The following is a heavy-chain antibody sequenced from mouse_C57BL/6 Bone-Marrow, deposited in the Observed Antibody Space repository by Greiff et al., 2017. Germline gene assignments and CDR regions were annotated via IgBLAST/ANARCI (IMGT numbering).Heavy chain of an antibody. J-gene: IGHJ2*01. Sequence: EVKLQQSGPELVKPGASVKISCKASGYTFTDYYMNWVKQSHGKSLEWIGDINPNNGGTSYNQKFKGKATLTVDKSSSTAYMELRSLTSEDSAVYYCASYFDDWGQGTTLTVSS. V-gene: IGHV1-26*01. CDR2: INPNNGGT. CDR3: ASYFDD. CDR1: GYTFTDYY.